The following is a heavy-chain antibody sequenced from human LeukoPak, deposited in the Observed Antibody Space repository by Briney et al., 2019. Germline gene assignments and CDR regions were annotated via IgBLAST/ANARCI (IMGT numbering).Heavy chain of an antibody. CDR3: LTSGGAH. CDR1: GFTFSRSW. Sequence: SGGSLRLSCAASGFTFSRSWMSWVRQAPGKGLEWVANIKQDGSEKFYVDSVKGRFTISRDNTKNSLYVQMHSLRVEDTAVYYCLTSGGAHWGQGTLVTVSS. J-gene: IGHJ4*02. CDR2: IKQDGSEK. D-gene: IGHD3-16*01. V-gene: IGHV3-7*01.